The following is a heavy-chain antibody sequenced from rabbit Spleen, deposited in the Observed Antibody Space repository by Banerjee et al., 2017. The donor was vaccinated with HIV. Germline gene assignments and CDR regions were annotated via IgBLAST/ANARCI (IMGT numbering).Heavy chain of an antibody. D-gene: IGHD7-1*01. CDR2: INSGSSRW. J-gene: IGHJ6*01. Sequence: QSLEESGGDLVKPGASLTLTCTASGFDVSSNAMSWVRQAPGKGLEWIGYINSGSSRWYASWAKGRFTISKTSSTTVTLQMTSLTAADTATYFCARDLLYAGYIDYGYGTDLWGQGTLVTVS. CDR3: ARDLLYAGYIDYGYGTDL. CDR1: GFDVSSNA. V-gene: IGHV1S40*01.